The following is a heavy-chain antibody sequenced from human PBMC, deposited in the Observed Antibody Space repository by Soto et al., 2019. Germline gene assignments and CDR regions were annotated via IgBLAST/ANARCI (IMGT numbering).Heavy chain of an antibody. Sequence: SETLSLTCTVSDGSVSSGGYYWSWLRQPPGKGLEWIGYIYYSGSTNYNPSLKSRVTISVDTSKNQFSLKLSSVTAADTAVYYCAREDSGSYPLQYFQHWGQGTLVTVSS. CDR3: AREDSGSYPLQYFQH. J-gene: IGHJ1*01. CDR1: DGSVSSGGYY. CDR2: IYYSGST. V-gene: IGHV4-61*08. D-gene: IGHD1-26*01.